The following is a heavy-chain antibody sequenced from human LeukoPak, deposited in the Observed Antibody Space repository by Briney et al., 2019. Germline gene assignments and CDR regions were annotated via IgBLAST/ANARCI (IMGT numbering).Heavy chain of an antibody. Sequence: GGSLRLSCAASGFTFSSDSMNWVRQAPGKGLEWVSSISSSSSYIYYADSVKGRFTISRDNAKNSLYLQMNSLRAEDTAVYYCARGDYSSRSNAFDIWGQGTMVTVSS. CDR1: GFTFSSDS. J-gene: IGHJ3*02. CDR3: ARGDYSSRSNAFDI. CDR2: ISSSSSYI. D-gene: IGHD6-13*01. V-gene: IGHV3-21*01.